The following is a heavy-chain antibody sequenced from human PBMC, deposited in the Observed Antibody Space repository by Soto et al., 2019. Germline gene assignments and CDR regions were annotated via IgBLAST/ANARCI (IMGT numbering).Heavy chain of an antibody. V-gene: IGHV3-30*18. CDR1: GFTFSSYG. CDR2: ISYDGSNK. D-gene: IGHD2-21*02. Sequence: PGGSLRLYCAASGFTFSSYGMHWVRQAPGKGLEWVAVISYDGSNKYYADSVKGRFTISRDNSKNTLYLQMNSLRAEDTAVYYCAKDGEHIVVVTWLCYIDYWGQGTLVTVSS. J-gene: IGHJ4*02. CDR3: AKDGEHIVVVTWLCYIDY.